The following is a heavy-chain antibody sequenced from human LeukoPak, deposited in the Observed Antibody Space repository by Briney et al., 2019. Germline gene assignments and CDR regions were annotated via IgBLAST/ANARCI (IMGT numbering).Heavy chain of an antibody. D-gene: IGHD5-18*01. Sequence: ASAKVSCKASGYTFTSYDINWVRQATGQGLEWMGWMNPNSGNTGYAQKFQGRVTMTRNTSISTAYMELSSLRSEDTAVYYCIPMVRPPTYDYWGQAILVAVSS. CDR3: IPMVRPPTYDY. V-gene: IGHV1-8*01. J-gene: IGHJ4*02. CDR2: MNPNSGNT. CDR1: GYTFTSYD.